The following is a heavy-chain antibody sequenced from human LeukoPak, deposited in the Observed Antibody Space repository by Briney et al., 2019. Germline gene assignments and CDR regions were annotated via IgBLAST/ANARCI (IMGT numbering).Heavy chain of an antibody. D-gene: IGHD4-17*01. J-gene: IGHJ4*02. Sequence: SETLSLTCAVYGGSFSGYYWSWIRQPPGKGLEWIGEINHSGSTNYNPSLKSRVTISVDTSKNQFSLKLSSVTAADTAVYYCARIYTSSFYGDYVGPYYFDYWGQGTLVTVSS. CDR2: INHSGST. V-gene: IGHV4-34*01. CDR1: GGSFSGYY. CDR3: ARIYTSSFYGDYVGPYYFDY.